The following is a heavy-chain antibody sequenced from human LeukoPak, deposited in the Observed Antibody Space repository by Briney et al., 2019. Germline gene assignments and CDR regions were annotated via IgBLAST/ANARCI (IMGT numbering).Heavy chain of an antibody. J-gene: IGHJ4*02. CDR3: ASNSLIRGKGTDY. V-gene: IGHV3-21*01. CDR2: ISSSSSYI. Sequence: GGSLRLSCAASGFTFSSYWMSWVRQAPGKGLEWVSSISSSSSYIYYADSVKGRFTISRDNAKNSLYLQMDSLRAEDTAVYYCASNSLIRGKGTDYWGQGTLVTVSS. D-gene: IGHD3-10*01. CDR1: GFTFSSYW.